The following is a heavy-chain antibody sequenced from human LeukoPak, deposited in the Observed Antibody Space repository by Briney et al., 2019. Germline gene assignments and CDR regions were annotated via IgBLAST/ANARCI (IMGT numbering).Heavy chain of an antibody. D-gene: IGHD3-3*01. CDR1: GFTFTNSA. J-gene: IGHJ4*02. CDR2: IVVGSGNT. Sequence: ASVTVSCKASGFTFTNSAVQWVRQARGQRLEWIGWIVVGSGNTNYAQKFQERVTITRDMSTSTAYMELSGLRSEDTAVYYCAADPPGVRFPHWGQGTLVTVSS. CDR3: AADPPGVRFPH. V-gene: IGHV1-58*01.